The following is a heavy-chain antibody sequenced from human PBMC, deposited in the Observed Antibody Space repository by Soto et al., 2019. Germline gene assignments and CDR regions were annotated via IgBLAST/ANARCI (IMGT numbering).Heavy chain of an antibody. CDR1: GDTFTNYY. Sequence: ASGKVCCTASGDTFTNYYMHWVRQAPGQGLEWMGVIHYSGATPTYAQKFQGRVTMARDTSTSTVYVELSSLTSEDTAVYYCARGGPDLAIIASFDYWGQGTPVTVSS. CDR3: ARGGPDLAIIASFDY. CDR2: IHYSGATP. J-gene: IGHJ4*02. V-gene: IGHV1-46*01. D-gene: IGHD6-13*01.